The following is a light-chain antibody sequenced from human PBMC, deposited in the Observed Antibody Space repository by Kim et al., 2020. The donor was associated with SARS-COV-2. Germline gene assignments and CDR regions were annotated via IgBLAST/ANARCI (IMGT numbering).Light chain of an antibody. CDR1: QSVGNDY. CDR2: ATS. CDR3: QQYETSPWT. Sequence: PGDRATLSCRTSQSVGNDYLAWYQQKPGQAPRLLIYATSRRATGIPDRFSGSGSGTDFTLTISRLEPEDFAVFYCQQYETSPWTFGQGTKVDIK. J-gene: IGKJ1*01. V-gene: IGKV3-20*01.